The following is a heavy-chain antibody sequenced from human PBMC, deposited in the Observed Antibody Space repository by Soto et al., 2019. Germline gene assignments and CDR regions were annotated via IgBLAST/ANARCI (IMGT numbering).Heavy chain of an antibody. J-gene: IGHJ6*02. CDR1: GFSLSTSGVG. CDR2: IYWDDDK. Sequence: ESGPTLVNPTQTLTLTCTFSGFSLSTSGVGVGWIRQPPGKALEWLALIYWDDDKRYSPSLKSRLTITKDTSKDQVVLTMTNMDPVDTATYYCAHTGYSSGWYAQSSYYYGMDVWGQGTTVTSP. V-gene: IGHV2-5*02. CDR3: AHTGYSSGWYAQSSYYYGMDV. D-gene: IGHD6-19*01.